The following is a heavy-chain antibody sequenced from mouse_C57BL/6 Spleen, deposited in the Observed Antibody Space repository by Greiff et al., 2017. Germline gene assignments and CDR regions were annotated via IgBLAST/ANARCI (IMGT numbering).Heavy chain of an antibody. D-gene: IGHD2-13*01. V-gene: IGHV1-64*01. CDR1: GYTFTSYW. Sequence: VQLQQSGAELVKPGASVKLSCKASGYTFTSYWMHWVKQRPGQGLEWIGMIHPSSGSTNYNEKFKSKATLTVDKSSSTAYMQRSSLTSEDAAVYCGARSGDGDYSWYFDVWGTGTTVTVSS. CDR3: ARSGDGDYSWYFDV. J-gene: IGHJ1*03. CDR2: IHPSSGST.